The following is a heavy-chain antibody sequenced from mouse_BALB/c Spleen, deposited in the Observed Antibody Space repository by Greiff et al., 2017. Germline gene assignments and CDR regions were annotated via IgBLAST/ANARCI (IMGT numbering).Heavy chain of an antibody. Sequence: VKLMESGPGLVAPSQSLSITCTVSGFSLTSYGVHWVRQPPGKGLEWLGVIWAGGSTNYNSALMSRLSISKDNSKSQVFLKMNSLQTDDTAMYYCARGFTTVVATPSAWFAYWGQGTLVTVSA. J-gene: IGHJ3*01. CDR1: GFSLTSYG. CDR3: ARGFTTVVATPSAWFAY. V-gene: IGHV2-9*02. CDR2: IWAGGST. D-gene: IGHD1-1*01.